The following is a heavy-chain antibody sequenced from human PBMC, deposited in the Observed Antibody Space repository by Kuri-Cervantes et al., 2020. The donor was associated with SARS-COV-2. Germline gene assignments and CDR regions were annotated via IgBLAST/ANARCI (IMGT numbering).Heavy chain of an antibody. V-gene: IGHV3-30*02. Sequence: GGSLRLSCAASGFTFSSYGMHWVRQAPGKGLEWVAVIWYDGSNKYYADSVKGRFTISRDNSKNTLYLQMNSLRAEDTAVYYCAKDRVLFDWGIVGATGCDYWGQGTLVTVSS. CDR3: AKDRVLFDWGIVGATGCDY. D-gene: IGHD1-26*01. CDR1: GFTFSSYG. CDR2: IWYDGSNK. J-gene: IGHJ4*02.